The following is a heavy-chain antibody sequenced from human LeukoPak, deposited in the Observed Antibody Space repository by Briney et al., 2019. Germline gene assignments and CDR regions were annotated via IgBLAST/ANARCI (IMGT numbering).Heavy chain of an antibody. J-gene: IGHJ5*02. CDR2: ISHDGSKK. CDR1: GFTFSSYG. D-gene: IGHD1-26*01. Sequence: PGGSLRLSCAASGFTFSSYGMRWVRQAPGRGLGWVALISHDGSKKYYADSVKGRFPISRDNSKNTLYLQMNSLRAEDTAVYYCAKDGSGDPTQNGSYWDNWFDLWGQGTLVTVSS. CDR3: AKDGSGDPTQNGSYWDNWFDL. V-gene: IGHV3-30*18.